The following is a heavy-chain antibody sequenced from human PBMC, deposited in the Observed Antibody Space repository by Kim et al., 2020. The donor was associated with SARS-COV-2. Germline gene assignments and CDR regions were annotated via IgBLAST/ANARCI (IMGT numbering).Heavy chain of an antibody. Sequence: GGSLRLSCGASGFTFSDSAMHWVRRASGKGLEWVGRIRSKVNGYATAYSASVRGRFTISRAYLRHTAFLLMYILKTEDTAVYYGTRVPGTTLAFWDAFD. V-gene: IGHV3-73*01. CDR1: GFTFSDSA. CDR3: TRVPGTTLAFWDAFD. D-gene: IGHD1-1*01. J-gene: IGHJ3*01. CDR2: IRSKVNGYAT.